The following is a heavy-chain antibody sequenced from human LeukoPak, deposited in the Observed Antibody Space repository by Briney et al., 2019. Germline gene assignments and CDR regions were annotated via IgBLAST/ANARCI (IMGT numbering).Heavy chain of an antibody. V-gene: IGHV4-34*01. D-gene: IGHD6-19*01. CDR3: AREGIAVAGCDFDY. Sequence: SETLSLTCAVYGGSFSGHYWSWIRQPPGKGLEWIGEINHSGSTNYNPSLKSRVTISVDTSKNQFSLKLSSVTAADTAVYYCAREGIAVAGCDFDYWGQGTLVTVSS. CDR1: GGSFSGHY. J-gene: IGHJ4*02. CDR2: INHSGST.